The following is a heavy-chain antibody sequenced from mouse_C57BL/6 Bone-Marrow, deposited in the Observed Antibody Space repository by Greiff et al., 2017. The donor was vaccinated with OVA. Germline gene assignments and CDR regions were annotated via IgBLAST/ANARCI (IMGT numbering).Heavy chain of an antibody. Sequence: EVQGVESGGGLVKPGGSLKLSCAASGFTFSSYAMSWVRQTPEKRLEWVATISDGGSYTYYPDNVKGRFTISRDNAKNNLYLQMSHRKSEDTAMYYCAREDAYWGQGTLVTVSA. CDR2: ISDGGSYT. V-gene: IGHV5-4*01. CDR3: AREDAY. CDR1: GFTFSSYA. J-gene: IGHJ3*01.